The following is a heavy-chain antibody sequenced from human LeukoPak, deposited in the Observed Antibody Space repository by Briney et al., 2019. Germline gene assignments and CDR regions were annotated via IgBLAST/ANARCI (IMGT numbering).Heavy chain of an antibody. CDR2: IYTSGNT. D-gene: IGHD4-11*01. CDR1: GGSISSHF. J-gene: IGHJ4*02. CDR3: ARMKSNGLDY. Sequence: SETLSLTCTVSGGSISSHFWSWIRQPAGKELEWIGRIYTSGNTNYNPSLKSRVTMSVDTSKNQFSLKLTSVTAADTAVYFCARMKSNGLDYWGQGTLVTVSS. V-gene: IGHV4-4*07.